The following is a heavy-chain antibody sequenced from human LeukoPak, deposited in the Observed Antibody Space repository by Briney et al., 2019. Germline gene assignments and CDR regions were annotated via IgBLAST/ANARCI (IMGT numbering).Heavy chain of an antibody. V-gene: IGHV3-21*01. D-gene: IGHD3-3*01. CDR2: ISSSSSYI. CDR3: ARGEADYDFWSGYSNWFDP. J-gene: IGHJ5*02. CDR1: GFTFSSYS. Sequence: PGGSLRLSCAASGFTFSSYSMNWVCQAPGKGLEWVSSISSSSSYIYYADSVKGRFTISRDNAKNSLYLQMNSLRAEDTAVYYCARGEADYDFWSGYSNWFDPWGQGTLVTVSS.